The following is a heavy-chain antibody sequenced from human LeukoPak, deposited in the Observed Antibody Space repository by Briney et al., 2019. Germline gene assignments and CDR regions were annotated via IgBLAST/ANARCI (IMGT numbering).Heavy chain of an antibody. J-gene: IGHJ4*02. CDR1: GGTFSSYA. CDR3: ARGRWEMATIAPFDY. D-gene: IGHD5-24*01. Sequence: ASVKVSCKASGGTFSSYAISWVRQAPGQGLEWMGGIIPIFGTANYAQKFQGRVTITADKSTSTAYMELSGLRSEDTAVYYCARGRWEMATIAPFDYWGQGTLVTVSS. CDR2: IIPIFGTA. V-gene: IGHV1-69*06.